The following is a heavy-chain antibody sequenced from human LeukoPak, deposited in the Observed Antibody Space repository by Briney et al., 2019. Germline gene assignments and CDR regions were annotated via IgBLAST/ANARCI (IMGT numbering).Heavy chain of an antibody. V-gene: IGHV3-30*04. J-gene: IGHJ5*02. CDR2: ISYDGSNK. D-gene: IGHD3-10*01. CDR3: ARDSDYGSGSWENNWFDP. CDR1: GFSFSSYA. Sequence: TGGSLRLSCAASGFSFSSYAMHWVRQAPGKGLEWVAVISYDGSNKYYADSVKGRFTISRDNSKKMLYLQMNSLRAEDTAVYYCARDSDYGSGSWENNWFDPWGQGTLVTVSS.